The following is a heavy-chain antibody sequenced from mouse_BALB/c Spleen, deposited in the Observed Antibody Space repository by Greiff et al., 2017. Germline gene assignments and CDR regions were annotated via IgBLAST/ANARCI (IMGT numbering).Heavy chain of an antibody. J-gene: IGHJ4*01. CDR3: ARYGEYCNYFSMDY. D-gene: IGHD2-10*02. V-gene: IGHV1-80*01. CDR2: IYPGDGDT. CDR1: GYAFSSYW. Sequence: VKLVESGAELVRPGSSVKISCKASGYAFSSYWMNWVKQRPGQGLEWIGQIYPGDGDTNYNGKFKGKATLTADKSSSTAYMQLSSLTSDDSAVYFCARYGEYCNYFSMDYWGQGTSVTVSS.